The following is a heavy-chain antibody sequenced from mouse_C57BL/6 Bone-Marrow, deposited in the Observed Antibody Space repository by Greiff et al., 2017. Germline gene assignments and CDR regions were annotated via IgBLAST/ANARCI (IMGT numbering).Heavy chain of an antibody. D-gene: IGHD1-1*01. Sequence: EVQLVESGGGLVKPGGSLKLSCAASGFTFSSYTMSWVRQTPEQRLQWVAAISGGGGNTYYPDSVKGRFTISRDNDTNILYLQKSSLMSEDTALYYCSRQVTTVLATKYFDVWGTGTTVNVSS. CDR1: GFTFSSYT. CDR2: ISGGGGNT. V-gene: IGHV5-9*01. CDR3: SRQVTTVLATKYFDV. J-gene: IGHJ1*03.